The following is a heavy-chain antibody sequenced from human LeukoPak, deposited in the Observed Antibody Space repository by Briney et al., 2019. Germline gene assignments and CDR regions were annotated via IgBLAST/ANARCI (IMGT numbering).Heavy chain of an antibody. V-gene: IGHV3-74*01. CDR2: INTDGSST. CDR3: AKDDILTGYRFQH. J-gene: IGHJ1*01. CDR1: GFTFSTYW. Sequence: PGGSLRLSCAASGFTFSTYWMHWVRQAPGKGLMWVSRINTDGSSTSYADSVKGRLTISRDNAKNTLYLQMNSLRAEDTAVYYCAKDDILTGYRFQHWGQGTLVTVPS. D-gene: IGHD3-9*01.